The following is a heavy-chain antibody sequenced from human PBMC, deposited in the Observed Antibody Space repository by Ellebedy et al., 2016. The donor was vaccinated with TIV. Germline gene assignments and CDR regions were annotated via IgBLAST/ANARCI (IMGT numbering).Heavy chain of an antibody. CDR3: TRRGSYGDYAVQVNSWFDT. CDR2: IYQDGSFQ. J-gene: IGHJ5*02. D-gene: IGHD4-17*01. CDR1: RFSFRSYW. V-gene: IGHV3-7*01. Sequence: GESLKISCAASRFSFRSYWMSWVRQAPGTGLEWVANIYQDGSFQYYLDSVKGRFTISRDNANKSLFLQMNSLRVEDTAVYYCTRRGSYGDYAVQVNSWFDTWGQGTLVSVSS.